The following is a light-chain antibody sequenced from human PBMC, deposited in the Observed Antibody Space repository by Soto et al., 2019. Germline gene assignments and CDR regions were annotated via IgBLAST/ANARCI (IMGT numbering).Light chain of an antibody. CDR3: SSYSSNNILSYV. J-gene: IGLJ1*01. Sequence: QSVLTQPLSASASPGQRVTISCSGGSSNIGSNTVAWYQHLPGTAPPRLIFTAGQRPSGVPGRFSGSKSGTSASLAISGLQAQDEADYYCSSYSSNNILSYVFGTGTKLTVL. CDR2: TAG. V-gene: IGLV1-44*01. CDR1: SSNIGSNT.